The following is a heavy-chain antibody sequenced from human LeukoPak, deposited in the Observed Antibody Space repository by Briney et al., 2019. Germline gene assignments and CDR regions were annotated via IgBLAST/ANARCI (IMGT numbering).Heavy chain of an antibody. D-gene: IGHD4-17*01. Sequence: GASVKVSCKASGYTFTSYAMHWVRRAPGQRPEWMGWINAGNGNTKYSQKFQGRVTITRDTSASTAYMELSSLRSEDTAVYYCARGESYGDYPIDYWGQGTLVTVSS. CDR1: GYTFTSYA. CDR3: ARGESYGDYPIDY. V-gene: IGHV1-3*01. J-gene: IGHJ4*02. CDR2: INAGNGNT.